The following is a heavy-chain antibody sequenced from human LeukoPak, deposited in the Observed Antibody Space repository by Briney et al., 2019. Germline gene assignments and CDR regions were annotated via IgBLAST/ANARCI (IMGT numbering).Heavy chain of an antibody. V-gene: IGHV3-48*02. CDR3: SGGTHSSD. CDR1: GFTFSNAW. J-gene: IGHJ4*02. Sequence: GGSLRLSCAASGFTFSNAWMNWVRQAPGKGLEWVSYISSSSSTIYYADSVKGRFTISRDNAKNSLYLQMNSLRDEDTAVYYCSGGTHSSDWGQGTLVTVSS. CDR2: ISSSSSTI.